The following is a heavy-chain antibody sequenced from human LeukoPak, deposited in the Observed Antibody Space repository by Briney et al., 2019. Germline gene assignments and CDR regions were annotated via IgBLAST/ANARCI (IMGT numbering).Heavy chain of an antibody. CDR2: IYYSGST. CDR3: ARDGVGSGSYYGQKTHFDY. D-gene: IGHD1-26*01. V-gene: IGHV4-59*01. CDR1: GGSISSYY. Sequence: PSETLSLTCTVSGGSISSYYWSWIRQPPGKGLEWIGYIYYSGSTNYNPPLKSRVTISVDTSKNQFSLKLSSVTAADTAVYYCARDGVGSGSYYGQKTHFDYWGQGTLVTVSS. J-gene: IGHJ4*02.